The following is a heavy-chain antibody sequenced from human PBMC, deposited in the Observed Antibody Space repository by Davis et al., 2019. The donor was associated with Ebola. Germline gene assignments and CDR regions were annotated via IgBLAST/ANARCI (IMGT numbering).Heavy chain of an antibody. CDR3: ARLDGPYSSSPWYFDY. Sequence: GGSLRLSCQGSGYRFTSYWIAWVRQMPGKGLEWMGIVYPGDSDARYSPSFQGQVTISADRSISTAYLQWSSLKASDTAIYYCARLDGPYSSSPWYFDYWGQGTLVTVSS. CDR2: VYPGDSDA. J-gene: IGHJ4*02. V-gene: IGHV5-51*01. CDR1: GYRFTSYW. D-gene: IGHD6-6*01.